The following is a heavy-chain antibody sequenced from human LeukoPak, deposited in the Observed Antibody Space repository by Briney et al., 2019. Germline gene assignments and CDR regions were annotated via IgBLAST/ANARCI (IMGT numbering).Heavy chain of an antibody. D-gene: IGHD2-15*01. V-gene: IGHV1-2*02. CDR2: INPNSGGT. J-gene: IGHJ3*02. CDR3: ARVLCSGGSCYDAFDI. CDR1: GYTFTGYY. Sequence: ASVKVSCKASGYTFTGYYMHWVRQAPGQGLERMGWINPNSGGTNYAQKFQGRVTMTRDTSISTAYMELSRLRSDDTAVYYCARVLCSGGSCYDAFDIWGQGTMVTVSS.